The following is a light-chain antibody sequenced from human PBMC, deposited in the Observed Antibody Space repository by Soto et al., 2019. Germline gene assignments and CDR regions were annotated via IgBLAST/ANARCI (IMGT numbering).Light chain of an antibody. CDR2: GNN. J-gene: IGLJ3*02. CDR3: LLSYNSVRWV. CDR1: DSNIGATFD. V-gene: IGLV1-40*01. Sequence: QSVLTQPPSVSGAPGQRVTITCTGSDSNIGATFDVHWYQQLPGTAPKLLIYGNNNRPSGVPDRFSGSKSGTSASLAISGLQAEDEADYYCLLSYNSVRWVFGGGTKLTVL.